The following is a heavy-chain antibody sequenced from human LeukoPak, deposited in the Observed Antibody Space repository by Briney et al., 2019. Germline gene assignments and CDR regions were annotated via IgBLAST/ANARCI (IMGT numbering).Heavy chain of an antibody. D-gene: IGHD2-15*01. CDR2: IAYDGGDK. CDR3: AKDFKAVAAAYYFDY. V-gene: IGHV3-30*18. Sequence: PGGSLRLSCAASGFTFSGYGMHWVRQAPGKGLEWVAVIAYDGGDKKYADSVKGRFAISRDSSRNTVYLQMDSLRADDTAIYYCAKDFKAVAAAYYFDYWGQGTLVTVSS. CDR1: GFTFSGYG. J-gene: IGHJ4*02.